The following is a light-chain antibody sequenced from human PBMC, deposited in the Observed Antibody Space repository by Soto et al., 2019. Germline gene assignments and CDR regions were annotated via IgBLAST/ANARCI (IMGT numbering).Light chain of an antibody. CDR3: QEYNNYWT. V-gene: IGKV1-9*01. J-gene: IGKJ1*01. CDR1: QGVTNS. CDR2: SIS. Sequence: IQVTQSPSFLSASVGDRVTITCRTSQGVTNSFAWYQQKSGKAPRLLIYSISSLKSGVPSRFSGSGSGTEFTLTISSLHPDDFATYYCQEYNNYWTFGQGTKVEVK.